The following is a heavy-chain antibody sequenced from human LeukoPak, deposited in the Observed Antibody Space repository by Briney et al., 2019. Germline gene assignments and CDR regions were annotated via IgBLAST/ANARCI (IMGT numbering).Heavy chain of an antibody. CDR1: GYTFTSYA. Sequence: ASVKVSCKASGYTFTSYAMHWVRQAPGQRLEWMGWINAGNGNTKYSQKFQGRVTVTRDTSASIAYMGLSSLRSEDTAVYYCARELAGIGVYWGQGTLVTVSS. CDR3: ARELAGIGVY. CDR2: INAGNGNT. D-gene: IGHD6-19*01. J-gene: IGHJ4*02. V-gene: IGHV1-3*01.